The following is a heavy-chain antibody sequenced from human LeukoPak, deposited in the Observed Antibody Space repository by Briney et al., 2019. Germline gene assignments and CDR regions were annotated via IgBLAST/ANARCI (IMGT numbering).Heavy chain of an antibody. J-gene: IGHJ4*02. CDR2: IYHSGST. Sequence: SETLSLTCAVSGGSISSGGYSWSWLRQPPGKGLEWIGYIYHSGSTYYNPSLKSRVTISVDRSKNQFSLKLSSVTAADTAVYYCATPGYSSGWYWVYWGQGNLVTVSS. V-gene: IGHV4-30-2*01. CDR1: GGSISSGGYS. D-gene: IGHD6-19*01. CDR3: ATPGYSSGWYWVY.